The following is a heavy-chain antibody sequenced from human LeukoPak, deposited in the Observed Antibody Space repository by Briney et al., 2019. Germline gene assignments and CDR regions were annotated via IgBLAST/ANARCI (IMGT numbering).Heavy chain of an antibody. Sequence: SVKVSCKASGGTFSSYAISWVRQAPGQGLEWMGGIIPIFGTANYAQKFQGRVTITADEYTSTAYMELSSLRSEDTAVYYCARDYSSGYSRAHDAFDIWGQGTMVIVSS. J-gene: IGHJ3*02. V-gene: IGHV1-69*01. CDR1: GGTFSSYA. CDR2: IIPIFGTA. D-gene: IGHD3-22*01. CDR3: ARDYSSGYSRAHDAFDI.